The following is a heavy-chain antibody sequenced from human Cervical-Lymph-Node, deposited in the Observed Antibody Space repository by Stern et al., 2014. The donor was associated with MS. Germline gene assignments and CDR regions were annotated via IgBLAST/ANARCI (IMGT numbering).Heavy chain of an antibody. V-gene: IGHV4-4*02. CDR3: TRGPTSRAAIRSLEWPLES. J-gene: IGHJ4*02. D-gene: IGHD3-3*01. CDR2: IYHTGSA. CDR1: GDSISTNNW. Sequence: VQLQESGPGLVKPSETLSLTCAVSGDSISTNNWWSWVRQPSGKGLEWIGEIYHTGSANYNPSLRSRVTISVDKSKNQFVLQVTSVSAADTAVYYCTRGPTSRAAIRSLEWPLESWGLGTLVTVSS.